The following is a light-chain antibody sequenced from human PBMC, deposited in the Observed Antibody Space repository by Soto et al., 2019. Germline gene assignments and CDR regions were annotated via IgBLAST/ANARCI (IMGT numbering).Light chain of an antibody. CDR2: DTS. Sequence: EIVLTQSPGTLSLSLGERATLSCRANQGIGDTLAWYQHKPGQTPRLLIYDTSTRATGVPARFSGSRSGPEFTLTINSLQSEDSAVYYCQQHNQWPITFGQGTRLEIK. CDR3: QQHNQWPIT. J-gene: IGKJ5*01. V-gene: IGKV3-15*01. CDR1: QGIGDT.